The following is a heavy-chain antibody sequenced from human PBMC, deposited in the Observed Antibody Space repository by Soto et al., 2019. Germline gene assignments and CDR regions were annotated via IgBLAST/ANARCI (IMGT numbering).Heavy chain of an antibody. CDR2: IFYSGST. D-gene: IGHD2-8*01. J-gene: IGHJ4*02. V-gene: IGHV4-4*02. Sequence: KTSETLSLTCAVSGGSLSSSSWWSWVRQPPGKTLEWLGEIFYSGSTKYNPSLNSRVTISADQSKKDFSLRLSSVTAADTAVYYCVHHGGVPYYHDFWGQGMLVTSPQ. CDR3: VHHGGVPYYHDF. CDR1: GGSLSSSSW.